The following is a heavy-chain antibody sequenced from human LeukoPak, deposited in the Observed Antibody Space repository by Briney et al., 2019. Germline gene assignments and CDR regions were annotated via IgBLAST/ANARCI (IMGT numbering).Heavy chain of an antibody. CDR1: GFTFNNYW. V-gene: IGHV3-74*01. CDR2: INSDGGST. CDR3: ARATMGFDL. D-gene: IGHD5-24*01. Sequence: PGGSLRLSCAASGFTFNNYWMHWVRQAPGKGLVWVSRINSDGGSTIYADSVKGRFTISRDNAKISLFLQMNSLRAEDTAVYHCARATMGFDLWGQGTLVTVSS. J-gene: IGHJ5*02.